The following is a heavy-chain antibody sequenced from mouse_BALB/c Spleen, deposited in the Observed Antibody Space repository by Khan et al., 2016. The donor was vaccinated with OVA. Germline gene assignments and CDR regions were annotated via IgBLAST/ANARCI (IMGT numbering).Heavy chain of an antibody. CDR3: ARRGAARATWDYFDY. D-gene: IGHD3-1*01. Sequence: QVQLQQSGAELVRPGTSVKMSCKAAGYTFTNYWIGWVKQRPGHGLEWIGDTYPGGGYTNYNENFKGKVTLTADTSSSTAYMQLSGLTSEASALYYWARRGAARATWDYFDYWGQGTTLTVSS. V-gene: IGHV1-63*02. CDR2: TYPGGGYT. CDR1: GYTFTNYW. J-gene: IGHJ2*01.